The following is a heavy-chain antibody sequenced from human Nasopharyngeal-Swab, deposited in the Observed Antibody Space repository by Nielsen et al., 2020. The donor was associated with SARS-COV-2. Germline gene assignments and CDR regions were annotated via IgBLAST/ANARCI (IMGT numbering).Heavy chain of an antibody. CDR1: GFTFSSYE. Sequence: GESLKISCAASGFTFSSYEMNWVRQAPGKGLEWVSYISSSSSTIYYADSVKGRFTISRDNAKNSLYLQMNSLRDEDTAVYYCASILGYSYGRGYYYGMDVWGQGTTVTVSS. V-gene: IGHV3-48*02. CDR3: ASILGYSYGRGYYYGMDV. D-gene: IGHD5-18*01. J-gene: IGHJ6*02. CDR2: ISSSSSTI.